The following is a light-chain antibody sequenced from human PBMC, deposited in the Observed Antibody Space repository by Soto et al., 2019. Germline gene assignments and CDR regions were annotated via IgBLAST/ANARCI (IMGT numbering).Light chain of an antibody. Sequence: QSALTQPRSVSGSPGQSVTISCTGTSSDVGGYNYVSWYQQHPGKAPKLMIYDVIKRPSGVPDRFSGSKSGNTAALTISGLQAEDEADYYCYSNAGSYTVFGGGTQLTVL. CDR3: YSNAGSYTV. J-gene: IGLJ7*01. CDR2: DVI. V-gene: IGLV2-11*01. CDR1: SSDVGGYNY.